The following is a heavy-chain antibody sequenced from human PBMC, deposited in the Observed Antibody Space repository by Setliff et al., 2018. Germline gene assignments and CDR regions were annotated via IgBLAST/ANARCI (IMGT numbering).Heavy chain of an antibody. CDR2: IQQGGGEK. CDR3: VRDTTSGWMLTN. J-gene: IGHJ4*02. D-gene: IGHD6-25*01. Sequence: PGGSLRLSCAASGFTFSNYAMSWARQAPGKGLEWVANIQQGGGEKYYLDSVNGRFTISRDNTKDPLYLQMNSLRAEDTAIYYCVRDTTSGWMLTNWGQGTLVTVSS. V-gene: IGHV3-7*01. CDR1: GFTFSNYA.